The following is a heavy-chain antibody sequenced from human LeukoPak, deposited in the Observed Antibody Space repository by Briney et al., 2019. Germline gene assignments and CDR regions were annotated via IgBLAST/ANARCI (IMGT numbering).Heavy chain of an antibody. CDR2: ISGSGGST. CDR3: ARALIGYYFDY. J-gene: IGHJ4*02. CDR1: GFTFSSYA. Sequence: GGSLRLSCAASGFTFSSYAMSWVRQAPGKGPEWVSAISGSGGSTYYADSVKGRFTISRDNSKNSLYLQMNSLRAEDTAVYYCARALIGYYFDYWGQGTLVTVSS. V-gene: IGHV3-23*01. D-gene: IGHD2-8*01.